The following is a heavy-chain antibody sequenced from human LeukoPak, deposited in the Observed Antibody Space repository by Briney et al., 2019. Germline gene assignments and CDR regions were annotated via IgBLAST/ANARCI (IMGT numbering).Heavy chain of an antibody. D-gene: IGHD6-13*01. V-gene: IGHV4-34*01. CDR3: ARGRGSSSWYRCYFDY. Sequence: SETLSLTCAVYGGSFSGYYWSWIRQPPGKGLEWIGEINHSGSTNYNPSLKSRVTISVDTSKNQFSLMLSSVTAADTAVYYCARGRGSSSWYRCYFDYWGQGTLVTVSS. CDR2: INHSGST. J-gene: IGHJ4*02. CDR1: GGSFSGYY.